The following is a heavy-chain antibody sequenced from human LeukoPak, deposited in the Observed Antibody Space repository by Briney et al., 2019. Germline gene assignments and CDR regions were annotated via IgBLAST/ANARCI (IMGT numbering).Heavy chain of an antibody. Sequence: SETLSLTCTVSGGSISSYYWSWIRQPPGKGLEWIGYIYYSGSTNYNPSLKSRVTISVDTSKNQFSLKLSSVTAADTAVYYCARGRRYSYGSSYFQHWGQGTLVTVSS. D-gene: IGHD5-18*01. CDR2: IYYSGST. CDR1: GGSISSYY. V-gene: IGHV4-59*12. J-gene: IGHJ1*01. CDR3: ARGRRYSYGSSYFQH.